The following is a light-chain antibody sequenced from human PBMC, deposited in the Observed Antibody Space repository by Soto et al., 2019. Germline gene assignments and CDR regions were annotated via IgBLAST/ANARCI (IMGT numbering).Light chain of an antibody. J-gene: IGKJ2*01. CDR2: GAS. CDR3: QQYHHWPPFT. CDR1: QSVSDK. V-gene: IGKV3-15*01. Sequence: EVVMTQSPATLSVSPGDTATLSCRASQSVSDKLAWYQQKPGQSPRLVIFGASTRAIGVPPRFSGSGSGTAFTLTITRLQSEDFAIYYCQQYHHWPPFTFGQGTKLDLK.